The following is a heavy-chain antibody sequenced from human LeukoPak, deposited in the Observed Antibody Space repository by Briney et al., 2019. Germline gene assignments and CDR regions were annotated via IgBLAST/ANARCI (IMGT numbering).Heavy chain of an antibody. Sequence: PSETLSLTCTVSGGSVTSGSYYWSWIRQPPGKGLEWIGYIYYSGSTNYNPSLKSRVTISVDTSKNQFSLKLSSVTAADTAVYYCARFSRAGPVAGVGRNWFDPWGQGTLVTVSS. V-gene: IGHV4-61*01. CDR2: IYYSGST. CDR1: GGSVTSGSYY. J-gene: IGHJ5*02. CDR3: ARFSRAGPVAGVGRNWFDP. D-gene: IGHD6-19*01.